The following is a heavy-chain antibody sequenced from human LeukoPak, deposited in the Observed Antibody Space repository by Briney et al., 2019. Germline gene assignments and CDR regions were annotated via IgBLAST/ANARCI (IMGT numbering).Heavy chain of an antibody. CDR2: IIPIFGTA. V-gene: IGHV1-69*05. CDR1: GGTFSSYG. CDR3: ARDPGGMTIDWLEGYYFQY. Sequence: SVKVSCKASGGTFSSYGLSWVRQAPGHGLEWMGRIIPIFGTANYAQKFQGGVTITTDESTNTAYPELSSLRSEDTAVYYCARDPGGMTIDWLEGYYFQYWGQGTLVTVSS. J-gene: IGHJ4*02. D-gene: IGHD3-9*01.